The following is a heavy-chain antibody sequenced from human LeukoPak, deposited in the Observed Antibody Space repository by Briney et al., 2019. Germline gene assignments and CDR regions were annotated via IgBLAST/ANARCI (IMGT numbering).Heavy chain of an antibody. Sequence: SETLSPTCTVSGGSISSYYWSWIRQPPGKGLEWIGYIYYSGSTNYNPSLKSRVTISVDTSENQFSLKLSSVTAADTAVYYCARLVVAATTRYYFDYWGQGTLVTVSS. CDR3: ARLVVAATTRYYFDY. CDR2: IYYSGST. V-gene: IGHV4-59*08. CDR1: GGSISSYY. J-gene: IGHJ4*02. D-gene: IGHD2-15*01.